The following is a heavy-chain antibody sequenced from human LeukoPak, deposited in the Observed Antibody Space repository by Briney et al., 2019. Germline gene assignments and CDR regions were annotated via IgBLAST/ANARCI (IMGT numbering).Heavy chain of an antibody. V-gene: IGHV3-74*01. D-gene: IGHD5-12*01. CDR2: INSDGSSR. CDR1: GFTFSNYW. J-gene: IGHJ6*02. Sequence: GGSLRLSCAASGFTFSNYWMHWVRQAPGKGLVWVSHINSDGSSRSYADPVKGRFTISRDNAKNTLYLQMISLRAEDTAVYYCIRSGYPYYYYGMDVWGQGTTVTVSS. CDR3: IRSGYPYYYYGMDV.